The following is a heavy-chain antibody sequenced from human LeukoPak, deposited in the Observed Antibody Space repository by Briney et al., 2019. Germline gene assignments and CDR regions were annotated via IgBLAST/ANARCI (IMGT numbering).Heavy chain of an antibody. V-gene: IGHV1-18*01. D-gene: IGHD6-6*01. J-gene: IGHJ5*02. Sequence: ASVKVSCKASGYTFTNYGTSWVRQAPGQGLEGMGLISAYNGNTNYAQNLPARVTMPTDTSTTTAYMELRRLRSDDTAVYYCARDSSSSSNWFAPWGQGTLVTVSS. CDR1: GYTFTNYG. CDR2: ISAYNGNT. CDR3: ARDSSSSSNWFAP.